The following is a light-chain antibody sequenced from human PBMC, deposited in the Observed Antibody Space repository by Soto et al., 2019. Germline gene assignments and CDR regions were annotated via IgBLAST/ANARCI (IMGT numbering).Light chain of an antibody. CDR3: SSYTSSRDYV. V-gene: IGLV2-14*01. CDR2: DVS. J-gene: IGLJ1*01. Sequence: QSALAQPASLSVSPGQSITISCTGTSSDVGGYNYVSWYQQHPGKAPKLMIYDVSNRPSGVSNRFSGSKSGNTASLTISGLQAEDEADYYCSSYTSSRDYVFGTGTKVTVL. CDR1: SSDVGGYNY.